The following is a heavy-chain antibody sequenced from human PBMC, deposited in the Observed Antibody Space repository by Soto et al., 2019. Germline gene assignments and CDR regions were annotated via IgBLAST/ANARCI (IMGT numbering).Heavy chain of an antibody. CDR1: GYTFTSYG. CDR3: ARSITGTKRGVFDY. J-gene: IGHJ4*02. D-gene: IGHD1-7*01. CDR2: ISAYNGNT. Sequence: ASVKVSCKASGYTFTSYGISWVRQAPGQGLEWMGWISAYNGNTNYAQKLQGRVTMTTDTSTSTAYMELRSLRSDDTAVYYCARSITGTKRGVFDYWGQGTLVTVSS. V-gene: IGHV1-18*01.